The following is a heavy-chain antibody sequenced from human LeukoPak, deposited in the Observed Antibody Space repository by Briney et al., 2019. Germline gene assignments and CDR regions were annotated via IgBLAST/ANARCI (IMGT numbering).Heavy chain of an antibody. CDR3: AKDGNYDILTGYRGILNYFDY. Sequence: GGSLRLSCAASGFTFDHYAMHWVRQAPGKGLEWVSGISWNSGSIGYADSVKGRFTISRDNAKNSLYLQMNSLRAEDTALYYCAKDGNYDILTGYRGILNYFDYWGQGTLVTVSS. CDR2: ISWNSGSI. V-gene: IGHV3-9*01. D-gene: IGHD3-9*01. CDR1: GFTFDHYA. J-gene: IGHJ4*02.